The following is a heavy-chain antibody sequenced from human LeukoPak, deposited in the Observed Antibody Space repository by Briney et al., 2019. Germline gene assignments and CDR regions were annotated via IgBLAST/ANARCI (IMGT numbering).Heavy chain of an antibody. V-gene: IGHV4-39*01. Sequence: PSETLSLTCTVSGGSISITTYYWGWIRQPPGKGLEWIGTIYFSGSTYSNPSLKRRVTISVDTSKNQFSLTMSSVTAADTAVYYCANLGYYNYGMDVWGQGTTVTVSS. CDR2: IYFSGST. CDR3: ANLGYYNYGMDV. J-gene: IGHJ6*02. CDR1: GGSISITTYY.